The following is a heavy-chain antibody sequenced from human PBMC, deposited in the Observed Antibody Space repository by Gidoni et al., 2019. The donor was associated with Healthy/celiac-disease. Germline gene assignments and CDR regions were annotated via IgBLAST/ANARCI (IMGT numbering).Heavy chain of an antibody. J-gene: IGHJ5*02. CDR3: AHTNMVRETDWFDP. D-gene: IGHD3-10*01. CDR1: GFSLSTSGVG. CDR2: IYWNDDK. Sequence: QITLKESGPTLVKPTQTLTLTCTFSGFSLSTSGVGVGWIRQPPGKALEWLALIYWNDDKRYSPSLKSRLTITKDTSKNQVVLTMTNMDPVDTATYYCAHTNMVRETDWFDPWGQGTLVTVSS. V-gene: IGHV2-5*01.